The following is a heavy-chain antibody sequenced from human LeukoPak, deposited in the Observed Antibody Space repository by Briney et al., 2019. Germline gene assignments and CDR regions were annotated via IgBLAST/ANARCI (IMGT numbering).Heavy chain of an antibody. V-gene: IGHV1-18*01. Sequence: ASVKVSCKASGYTFTGYGISWVRQAPGQGLEWMGWISAYNGNTNYAQKLQGRVTMTTDTSTSTAYMELRSLRSDDTAVYYCARVEGAYGDYDFDYWGQGTLVTVSS. D-gene: IGHD4-17*01. J-gene: IGHJ4*02. CDR2: ISAYNGNT. CDR3: ARVEGAYGDYDFDY. CDR1: GYTFTGYG.